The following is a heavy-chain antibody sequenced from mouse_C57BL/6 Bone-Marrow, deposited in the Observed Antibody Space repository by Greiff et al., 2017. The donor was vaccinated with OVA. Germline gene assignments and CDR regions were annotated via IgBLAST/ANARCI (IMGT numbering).Heavy chain of an antibody. D-gene: IGHD1-1*01. CDR1: GFTFSDYG. V-gene: IGHV5-15*01. J-gene: IGHJ4*01. CDR2: ISNLAYSI. CDR3: ARDYYGSSPYAMDY. Sequence: EVQRVESGGGLVQPGGSLKLSCAASGFTFSDYGMAWVRQAPRKGPEWVAFISNLAYSIYYADTVTGRFTISRENAKNTLYLEMSSLRSEDTAMYYCARDYYGSSPYAMDYWGQGTSVTVSS.